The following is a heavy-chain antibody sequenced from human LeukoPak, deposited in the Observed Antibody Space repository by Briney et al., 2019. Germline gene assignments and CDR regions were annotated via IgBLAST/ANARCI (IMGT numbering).Heavy chain of an antibody. CDR1: GGSISSYY. CDR2: IYYSGST. CDR3: ARGPLGIAARPGGGDY. Sequence: SETLSLTCTVSGGSISSYYWSWIRQPPGKGLEWIGYIYYSGSTNYNPSLKSRVTISVDTSKTQFSRKLSAVTAADTAVYYCARGPLGIAARPGGGDYWGQGTLVTVSS. V-gene: IGHV4-59*01. D-gene: IGHD6-6*01. J-gene: IGHJ4*02.